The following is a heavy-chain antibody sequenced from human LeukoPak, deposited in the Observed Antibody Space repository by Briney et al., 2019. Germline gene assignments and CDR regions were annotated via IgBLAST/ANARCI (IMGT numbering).Heavy chain of an antibody. CDR2: ISGSGGST. CDR1: GFTFSSYA. V-gene: IGHV3-23*01. D-gene: IGHD4-17*01. CDR3: ARSPGYGDFLFDY. Sequence: QPGASLRLSCAASGFTFSSYAMSWVRQAPGKGLEWVSAISGSGGSTYYADSVKGRFTISRDNSKNTPYLQMNSLRAEDTAVYYCARSPGYGDFLFDYWGQETQVPVP. J-gene: IGHJ4*02.